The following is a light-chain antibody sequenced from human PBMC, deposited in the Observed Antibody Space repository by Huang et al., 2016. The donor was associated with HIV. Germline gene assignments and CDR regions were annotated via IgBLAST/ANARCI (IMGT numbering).Light chain of an antibody. V-gene: IGKV3-15*01. J-gene: IGKJ4*01. CDR1: RSVSTN. CDR2: GSS. CDR3: HQYNNWLLS. Sequence: EIVMTHSPSTLSVSPGQKVTLSCRANRSVSTNLAWYQQRHGQAPRLLIYGSSTRAAGIPARFSGSGCGTDFSLTISSLQSDDFALYYCHQYNNWLLSFGGGTRV.